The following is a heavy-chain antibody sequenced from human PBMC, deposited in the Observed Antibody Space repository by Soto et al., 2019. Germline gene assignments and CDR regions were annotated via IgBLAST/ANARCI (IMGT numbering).Heavy chain of an antibody. CDR3: ARDRQRGYCTGGSCYSYFDY. D-gene: IGHD2-15*01. CDR1: GGSFSGYY. CDR2: VDQSGST. V-gene: IGHV4-34*01. Sequence: QVQLQQWGAGLLKPSETLSLTCAIYGGSFSGYYWSWIRQPPGMGLEWIGEVDQSGSTNYNPSLKSRVTISGDKSKNQFSLKLNSVTAADTAVYYCARDRQRGYCTGGSCYSYFDYWGQGALVIVSS. J-gene: IGHJ4*02.